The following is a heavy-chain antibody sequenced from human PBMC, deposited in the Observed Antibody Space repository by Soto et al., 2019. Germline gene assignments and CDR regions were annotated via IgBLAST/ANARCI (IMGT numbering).Heavy chain of an antibody. CDR1: GGTFSSYA. V-gene: IGHV1-69*01. D-gene: IGHD1-26*01. Sequence: QVQLVQSGAEVKKPGSSVKVSCKASGGTFSSYAISWVRQAPGQGLEWMGGIIPIFGTANYAQKFQGRVTITADEPTSTAYMELSSLRSEDTAVYYCARDPPYSGSYFPKAFDIWGQGTMVTVSS. CDR2: IIPIFGTA. J-gene: IGHJ3*02. CDR3: ARDPPYSGSYFPKAFDI.